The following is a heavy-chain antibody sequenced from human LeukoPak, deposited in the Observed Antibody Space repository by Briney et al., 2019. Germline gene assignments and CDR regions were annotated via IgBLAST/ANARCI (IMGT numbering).Heavy chain of an antibody. J-gene: IGHJ6*02. Sequence: GASVKVSCKASGYTFTGYYMHWVRQAPGQGLEWMGWINPNSGGTNYAQKFQGWVTMTRDTSISTAYMELSRLRSDDTAVYYCARDYSVGAPTSSYYYYYYGMDVWGQGTTVTVSS. CDR3: ARDYSVGAPTSSYYYYYYGMDV. CDR2: INPNSGGT. D-gene: IGHD1-26*01. CDR1: GYTFTGYY. V-gene: IGHV1-2*04.